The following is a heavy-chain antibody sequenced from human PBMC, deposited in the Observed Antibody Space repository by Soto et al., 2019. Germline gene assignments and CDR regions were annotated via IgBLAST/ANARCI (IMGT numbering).Heavy chain of an antibody. CDR3: ARGRHYGYYYYGMDV. V-gene: IGHV1-69*13. D-gene: IGHD4-17*01. CDR1: GGTFSSYA. J-gene: IGHJ6*02. CDR2: IIPIFGTA. Sequence: SVKVSCKASGGTFSSYAISWVRQAPGQGLEWMGGIIPIFGTANYAQKFQGRVTITADESASTAYMELSSLRSEDTAVYYCARGRHYGYYYYGMDVWGQGTTVTVSS.